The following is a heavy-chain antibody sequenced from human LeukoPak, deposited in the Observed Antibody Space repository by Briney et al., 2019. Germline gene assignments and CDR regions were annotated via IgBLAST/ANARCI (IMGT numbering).Heavy chain of an antibody. V-gene: IGHV4-59*11. CDR3: ARRGDSSGWSYFVY. D-gene: IGHD6-19*01. CDR1: GGSISSHY. CDR2: IYYTGST. J-gene: IGHJ4*02. Sequence: SETLSLTCSASGGSISSHYWIWIWQPPGKGPEWIGYIYYTGSTNYSPSLKSRVTISVDTSKNQISLKLSSVTAADTAVYYCARRGDSSGWSYFVYWGQGTLVTVSS.